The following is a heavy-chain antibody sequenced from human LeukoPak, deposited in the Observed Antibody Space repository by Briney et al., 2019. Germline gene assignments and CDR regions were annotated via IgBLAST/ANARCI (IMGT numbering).Heavy chain of an antibody. D-gene: IGHD3-9*01. J-gene: IGHJ4*02. CDR2: IHYSGST. Sequence: SETLSLTCTVSGGSISSYYWSWIRQPPGRGLEWIGYIHYSGSTNYNPSLKSRVTISVDTSKNQFSLKLSSVTAADTAVYYCARDILTGYYFDYWGQGTLVTVSS. CDR1: GGSISSYY. CDR3: ARDILTGYYFDY. V-gene: IGHV4-59*12.